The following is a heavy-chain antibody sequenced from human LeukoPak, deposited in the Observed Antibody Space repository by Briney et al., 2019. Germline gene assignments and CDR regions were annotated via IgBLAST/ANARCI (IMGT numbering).Heavy chain of an antibody. CDR2: IYTSGST. CDR1: GVSISSSSYY. Sequence: SETLSLTCTVSGVSISSSSYYWSWIRQPAGKGLEWIGRIYTSGSTNYNPSLNSRVTISIDTSKNQFSLSLSSVTAADTAVYYCARVSPSGVWDVWGQGTTVTVSS. J-gene: IGHJ6*02. V-gene: IGHV4-61*02. D-gene: IGHD3-10*01. CDR3: ARVSPSGVWDV.